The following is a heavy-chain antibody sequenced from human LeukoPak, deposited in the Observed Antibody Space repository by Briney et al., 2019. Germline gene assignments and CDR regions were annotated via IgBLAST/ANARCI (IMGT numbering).Heavy chain of an antibody. Sequence: ASVKVSCKASGGTFSSYAISWVRQAPGQGLEWMGRIIPILGIANYAQKFQGRVTITADKSTSTAYMELSSLRSEDTAVYYCAGARRDGYNVDYWGQGTLVTVSS. CDR2: IIPILGIA. D-gene: IGHD5-12*01. V-gene: IGHV1-69*04. CDR1: GGTFSSYA. J-gene: IGHJ4*02. CDR3: AGARRDGYNVDY.